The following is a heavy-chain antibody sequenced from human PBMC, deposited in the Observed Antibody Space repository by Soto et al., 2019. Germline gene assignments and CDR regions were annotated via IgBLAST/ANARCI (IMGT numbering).Heavy chain of an antibody. V-gene: IGHV3-30*04. D-gene: IGHD3-10*01. J-gene: IGHJ4*02. CDR1: GFTLSNYT. Sequence: GGSLRLSCAASGFTLSNYTMHWVRQAPGKGLEWVALISYDEIDKYYADAVKGRFTISRDNSKNTLYLRMDSLRAEDAAVYYCAGRSGSSDYWGQGTLVTVSS. CDR3: AGRSGSSDY. CDR2: ISYDEIDK.